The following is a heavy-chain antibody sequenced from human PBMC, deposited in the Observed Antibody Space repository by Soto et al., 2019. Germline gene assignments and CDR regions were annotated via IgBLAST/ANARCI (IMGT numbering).Heavy chain of an antibody. V-gene: IGHV5-51*01. Sequence: PGESLKISCKGSGYSFTTYWIGWVRQMPGKGLEWMGLIYPGDSDTKYSPAFQGQVTISADKSLTTAFLQWSSLKASDSAVYHCTRGLGTAIVGDFWGQGTLVTVSS. CDR3: TRGLGTAIVGDF. D-gene: IGHD2-21*01. J-gene: IGHJ4*02. CDR1: GYSFTTYW. CDR2: IYPGDSDT.